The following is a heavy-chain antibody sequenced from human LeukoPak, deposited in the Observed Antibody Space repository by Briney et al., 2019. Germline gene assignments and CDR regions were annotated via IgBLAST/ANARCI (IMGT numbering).Heavy chain of an antibody. Sequence: SETLSLTCTVSGGSISSSSYYWGWIRQPPGKGLEWIGSIYYSGDTFYKPSLKSRVSISADTSKNQFSLRLRTVTAADTAVYYCARLASCGGGCGGHFDFWGQGTLVTVSS. V-gene: IGHV4-39*01. CDR1: GGSISSSSYY. J-gene: IGHJ4*02. CDR2: IYYSGDT. D-gene: IGHD2-21*02. CDR3: ARLASCGGGCGGHFDF.